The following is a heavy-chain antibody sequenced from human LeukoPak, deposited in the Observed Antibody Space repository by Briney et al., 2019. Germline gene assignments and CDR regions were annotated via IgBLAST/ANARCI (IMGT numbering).Heavy chain of an antibody. CDR1: GGSISSDTSH. V-gene: IGHV4-39*07. CDR2: IHYTGRT. D-gene: IGHD1-26*01. J-gene: IGHJ5*02. Sequence: SETLSLTCTVSGGSISSDTSHWGWIRQPPGKGLEWIGSIHYTGRTYYNPSLKSRVTISVDTSKSQFSLKLPSVTAADTAVYYCARSRDSGRWNWFDPWGQGTLVTVSS. CDR3: ARSRDSGRWNWFDP.